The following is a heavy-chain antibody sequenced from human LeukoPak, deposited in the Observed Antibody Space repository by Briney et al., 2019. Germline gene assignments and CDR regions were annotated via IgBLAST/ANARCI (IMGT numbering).Heavy chain of an antibody. CDR3: ARYCSSTSCYAGGLDY. CDR2: INPNSGGT. V-gene: IGHV1-2*02. CDR1: GYTFTGYC. J-gene: IGHJ4*02. D-gene: IGHD2-2*01. Sequence: GASVKVSCKASGYTFTGYCMHWVRQAPGQGLEWMGWINPNSGGTNYAQKFQGRVTMTRDTSISTAYMELSRLRSDDTAVYYCARYCSSTSCYAGGLDYWGQGALVTVSS.